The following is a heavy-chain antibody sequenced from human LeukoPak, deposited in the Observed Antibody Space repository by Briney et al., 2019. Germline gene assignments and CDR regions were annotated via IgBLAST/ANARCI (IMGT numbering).Heavy chain of an antibody. CDR2: ISSSSGYI. V-gene: IGHV3-21*01. J-gene: IGHJ4*02. Sequence: GGSLRLSCAASGFTFSSYSMNWVRQAPGKGLEWVSSISSSSGYIYYADSVKGRFTISRDNAKNSLYLQMNSLRAEDTAVYYCARGVGSSWSFDYWGRGTLVTVSS. CDR3: ARGVGSSWSFDY. CDR1: GFTFSSYS. D-gene: IGHD6-13*01.